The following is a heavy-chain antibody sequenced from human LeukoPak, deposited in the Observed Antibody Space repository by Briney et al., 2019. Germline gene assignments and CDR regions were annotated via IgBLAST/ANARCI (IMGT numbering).Heavy chain of an antibody. Sequence: GESLKISCKGSGYSFTSYWIGWVRQMPGKGLEWMGIIYPGDSDTRYSPSFQGQVTISADKSISTAYLQWSSLKASDTAMYYCARRGKYYDFWSGYYAAPYYFDYWGQGTLVTVS. V-gene: IGHV5-51*01. CDR2: IYPGDSDT. CDR3: ARRGKYYDFWSGYYAAPYYFDY. D-gene: IGHD3-3*01. J-gene: IGHJ4*02. CDR1: GYSFTSYW.